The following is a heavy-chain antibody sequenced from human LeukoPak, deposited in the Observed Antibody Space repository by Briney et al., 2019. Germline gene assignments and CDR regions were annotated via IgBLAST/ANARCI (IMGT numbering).Heavy chain of an antibody. V-gene: IGHV1-69*13. J-gene: IGHJ4*02. CDR1: GGTFSSYA. CDR3: ARDSADTAMSTLDY. Sequence: GASVKVSCKASGGTFSSYAISWVRQAPGQGLEWMGGIIPIFGTANYAQKFQGRVTITADESTGTAYMELSSLRSEDTAVYYCARDSADTAMSTLDYWGQGTLVTVSS. CDR2: IIPIFGTA. D-gene: IGHD5-18*01.